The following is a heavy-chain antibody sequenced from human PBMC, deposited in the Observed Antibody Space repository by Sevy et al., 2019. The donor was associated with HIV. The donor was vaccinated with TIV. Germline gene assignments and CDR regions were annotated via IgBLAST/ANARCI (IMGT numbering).Heavy chain of an antibody. CDR3: ARFDYGDYVGYFDY. CDR2: IYNSGNT. CDR1: GDSISSYS. Sequence: HSETLSLTCTFSGDSISSYSWSWIRQPPGKGLEWIGYIYNSGNTNYKTSLKSRVTMSVDTSKNQFSLNLRSVTAADTAVYYCARFDYGDYVGYFDYWGQGTLVTVSS. J-gene: IGHJ4*02. V-gene: IGHV4-59*13. D-gene: IGHD4-17*01.